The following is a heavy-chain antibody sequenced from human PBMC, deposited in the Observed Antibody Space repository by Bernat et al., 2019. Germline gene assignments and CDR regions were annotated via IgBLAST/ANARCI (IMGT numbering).Heavy chain of an antibody. CDR1: GFTFSSYG. Sequence: QVQLVESGGGVVQPGRSLRLSCAASGFTFSSYGMHWVRQAPGKGLEWVAVIWDDGSNKYYADTVKGRVTISRDNSKNTLYLQMNSLRAEETAVYYCGRDFGLDYWGQGTLVTVSS. V-gene: IGHV3-33*01. CDR3: GRDFGLDY. J-gene: IGHJ4*02. CDR2: IWDDGSNK. D-gene: IGHD3-3*01.